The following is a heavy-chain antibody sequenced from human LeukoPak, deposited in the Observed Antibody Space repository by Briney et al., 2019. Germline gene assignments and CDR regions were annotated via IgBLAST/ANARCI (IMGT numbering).Heavy chain of an antibody. J-gene: IGHJ4*02. CDR2: ISGYNGNT. D-gene: IGHD6-19*01. CDR3: ARRRSEEFDFDC. CDR1: GYIFSTYG. Sequence: ASVKVSCKASGYIFSTYGISWVRQAPGQGLEWTGCISGYNGNTNYAQKLQGRVTMTTDTSTSTAYMELRSLRSDDTAVYYCARRRSEEFDFDCWGQGTLVTVSS. V-gene: IGHV1-18*01.